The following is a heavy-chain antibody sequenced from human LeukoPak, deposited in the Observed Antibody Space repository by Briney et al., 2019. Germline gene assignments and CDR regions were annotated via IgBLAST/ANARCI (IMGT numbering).Heavy chain of an antibody. Sequence: GASVKVSCKASGYTFTSYGISWVRQAPGQGLEWMGWISLYDGNTNYAQKLQGRVTMTTDTSTSSAYMELRSLRSDDTAVYYRARLAASLNVLDYWGQGTLVTVSS. J-gene: IGHJ4*02. CDR3: ARLAASLNVLDY. CDR1: GYTFTSYG. D-gene: IGHD6-25*01. CDR2: ISLYDGNT. V-gene: IGHV1-18*01.